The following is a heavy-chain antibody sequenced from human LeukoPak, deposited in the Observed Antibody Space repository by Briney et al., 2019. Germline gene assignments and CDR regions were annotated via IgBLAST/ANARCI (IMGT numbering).Heavy chain of an antibody. J-gene: IGHJ2*01. D-gene: IGHD3-22*01. CDR1: GGTFSSYA. CDR2: IIPIFGTA. Sequence: SVKVSCKASGGTFSSYAISWVRQAPGQGLEWMGGIIPIFGTANYAQKFQGRVTITADESTSTAYMELSSLRSEDTAVYYCARVGGYYPSHWYFDLWGRGTLVTVSS. CDR3: ARVGGYYPSHWYFDL. V-gene: IGHV1-69*13.